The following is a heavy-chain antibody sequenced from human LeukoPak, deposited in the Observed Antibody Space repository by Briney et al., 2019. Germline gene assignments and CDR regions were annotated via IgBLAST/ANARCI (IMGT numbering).Heavy chain of an antibody. Sequence: GGSLRLSCAASGFTFSSYWMHWVRQAPGKGLVWVSRINSDGSTTSNADSVKGRFTISRDNAKNTLYLQMNSLRAEDTAVYYCARALTTVTTFDSWGQGTLVTVSS. J-gene: IGHJ4*02. D-gene: IGHD4-17*01. CDR3: ARALTTVTTFDS. V-gene: IGHV3-74*01. CDR2: INSDGSTT. CDR1: GFTFSSYW.